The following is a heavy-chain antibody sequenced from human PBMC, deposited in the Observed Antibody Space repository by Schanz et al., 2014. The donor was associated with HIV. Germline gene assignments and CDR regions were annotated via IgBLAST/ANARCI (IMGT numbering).Heavy chain of an antibody. Sequence: EQLVESGGGVVQPGRSLRLSCAASGFTYRNYGMHWVRQAPGKGLEWVANIKEDGIEKYYVDSVKGRFTISRDNAKNSLYLNMYSLRAEDTAVYFCAKSNGGDTAVVQYYFDYWGQGTLVSVSS. CDR1: GFTYRNYG. D-gene: IGHD5-18*01. CDR2: IKEDGIEK. V-gene: IGHV3-7*01. J-gene: IGHJ4*02. CDR3: AKSNGGDTAVVQYYFDY.